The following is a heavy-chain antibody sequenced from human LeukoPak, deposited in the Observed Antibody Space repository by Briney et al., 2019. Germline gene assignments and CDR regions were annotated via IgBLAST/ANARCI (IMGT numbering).Heavy chain of an antibody. CDR2: MNPNSGNT. Sequence: GASVKVSCKASGYTFTSYDINWVRQATGQGLERMGWMNPNSGNTGYAQKFQGRVTMTRNTSISTAYMELSSLRSEDTAVYYCARGARGYSGYGPDYWGQGTLVTVSS. D-gene: IGHD5-12*01. CDR1: GYTFTSYD. V-gene: IGHV1-8*01. J-gene: IGHJ4*02. CDR3: ARGARGYSGYGPDY.